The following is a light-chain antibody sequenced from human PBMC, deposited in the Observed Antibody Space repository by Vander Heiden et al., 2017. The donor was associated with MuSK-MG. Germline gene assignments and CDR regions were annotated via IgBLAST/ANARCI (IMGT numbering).Light chain of an antibody. J-gene: IGKJ4*01. CDR1: QSVSSY. CDR3: QQRSNWLT. CDR2: DAS. Sequence: EIVSPQSPATLSLSPGERATLSCRASQSVSSYLAWYQQKPGQAPRLLIYDASNRATGIPARFSGSGSGTDFTLTISSLEPEDFAVYYCQQRSNWLTFGGGTKVEIK. V-gene: IGKV3-11*01.